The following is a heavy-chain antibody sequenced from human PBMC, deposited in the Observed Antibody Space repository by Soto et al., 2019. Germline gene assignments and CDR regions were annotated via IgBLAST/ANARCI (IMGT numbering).Heavy chain of an antibody. CDR2: IGSGSDPI. D-gene: IGHD1-26*01. CDR1: GFTFSTSS. Sequence: EVQLVESGGDLVPPGGSLRLSCAASGFTFSTSSMNWVRQAPGKGLEWVSYIGSGSDPIYYADSVKGRFTISRDNAKNSLYLQMNSLTADDSAVYYCARGSTSVGYDYWGQGTLVTVSS. V-gene: IGHV3-48*01. CDR3: ARGSTSVGYDY. J-gene: IGHJ4*02.